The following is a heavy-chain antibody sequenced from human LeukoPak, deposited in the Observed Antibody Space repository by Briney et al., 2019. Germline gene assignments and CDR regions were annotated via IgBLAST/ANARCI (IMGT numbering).Heavy chain of an antibody. CDR3: ARAVPGTMSMRYYYYYMDV. Sequence: SETLSLTCTVSGGSISSSSYYWGWIRQPPGKGLEWIGSIYYSGSTYYNPSLKSRVTISVDTSKNQFSLKLSSVTAADTAVYYCARAVPGTMSMRYYYYYMDVWGKGTTVTVSS. CDR1: GGSISSSSYY. J-gene: IGHJ6*03. D-gene: IGHD1-7*01. V-gene: IGHV4-39*01. CDR2: IYYSGST.